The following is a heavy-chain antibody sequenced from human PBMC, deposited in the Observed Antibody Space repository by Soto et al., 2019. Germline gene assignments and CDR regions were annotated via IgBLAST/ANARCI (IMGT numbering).Heavy chain of an antibody. CDR2: TIPLFGIL. CDR1: GGTFSNHL. V-gene: IGHV1-69*02. CDR3: ASGSLYGSGSYPVDY. D-gene: IGHD3-10*01. J-gene: IGHJ4*01. Sequence: ASVKVSCKASGGTFSNHLISWVRQAPGQGLEWMGTTIPLFGILNYAQKLQGRVTISADKSTSTAYMELSSLRSDDTAVYYCASGSLYGSGSYPVDYWGQGTLVTVSS.